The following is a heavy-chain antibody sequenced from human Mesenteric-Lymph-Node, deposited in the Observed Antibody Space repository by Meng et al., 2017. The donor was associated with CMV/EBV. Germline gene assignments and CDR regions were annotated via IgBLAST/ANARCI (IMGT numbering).Heavy chain of an antibody. CDR1: GYTFTSYY. CDR2: INPNSGGT. D-gene: IGHD6-19*01. CDR3: ARQWLVNHFDY. J-gene: IGHJ4*02. Sequence: ASVKVSCKASGYTFTSYYMHWVRQAPGQGLEWMGWINPNSGGTKYAKKFQGRVTMTRDTSISTAYMELSRLRSDDTAVYYCARQWLVNHFDYWGQGTLVTVSS. V-gene: IGHV1-2*02.